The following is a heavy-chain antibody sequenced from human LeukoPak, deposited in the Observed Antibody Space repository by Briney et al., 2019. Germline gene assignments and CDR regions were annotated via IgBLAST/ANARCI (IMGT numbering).Heavy chain of an antibody. Sequence: SGTLSLTCTVSGASISSSSYFWAWIRQPPGKGLEWIGSISYSGTTYYNPSLKSRVTISVDTSKNQFSLKLSSVTAADTAVYYCARGRMIRGWFDPWGQGTLVTVSS. CDR1: GASISSSSYF. J-gene: IGHJ5*02. CDR2: ISYSGTT. D-gene: IGHD3-16*01. V-gene: IGHV4-39*07. CDR3: ARGRMIRGWFDP.